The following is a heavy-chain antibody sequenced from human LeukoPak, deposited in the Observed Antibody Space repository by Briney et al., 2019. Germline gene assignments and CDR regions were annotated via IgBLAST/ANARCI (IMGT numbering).Heavy chain of an antibody. D-gene: IGHD2-2*01. CDR1: GFTFSTYT. Sequence: PGGSLRLSCAASGFTFSTYTMYWVRHPPGKRLEWVSIIGNNGGGIHYADSVKGRFTISRDNSKNTLYLQMNSLRAEDTAVYYCAKVSQLLYFDYWGQGTLVTVSS. J-gene: IGHJ4*02. CDR3: AKVSQLLYFDY. CDR2: IGNNGGGI. V-gene: IGHV3-23*01.